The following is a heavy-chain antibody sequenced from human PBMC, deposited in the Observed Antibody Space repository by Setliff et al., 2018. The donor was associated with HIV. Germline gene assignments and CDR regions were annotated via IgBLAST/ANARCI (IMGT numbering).Heavy chain of an antibody. J-gene: IGHJ5*02. CDR2: ISRSSTFI. Sequence: GGSLRLSCAASGFSFSSYTMNWVRQAPGKGLEWVSSISRSSTFIHYGDSVKGRFTISRDDAKNSLYLQMNSLRAEDTAVYYCARGYCSSTSCYVSRGSGFNWFDPWGQGTLVTVSS. CDR3: ARGYCSSTSCYVSRGSGFNWFDP. V-gene: IGHV3-21*01. CDR1: GFSFSSYT. D-gene: IGHD2-2*01.